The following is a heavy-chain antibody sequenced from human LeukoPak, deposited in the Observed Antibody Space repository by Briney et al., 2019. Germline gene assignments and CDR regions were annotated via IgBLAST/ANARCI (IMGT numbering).Heavy chain of an antibody. V-gene: IGHV3-74*01. J-gene: IGHJ4*02. CDR1: GFTFSSYW. D-gene: IGHD1-1*01. CDR3: AREGTYGTVDY. CDR2: INSDGSST. Sequence: GGSLRLSCAASGFTFSSYWMHWVRQAPGKGLVWVSRINSDGSSTSCADSVKGRFTISRDNAKNTLYLRMNSLRAEDTAVYYCAREGTYGTVDYWGQGTLVTVSS.